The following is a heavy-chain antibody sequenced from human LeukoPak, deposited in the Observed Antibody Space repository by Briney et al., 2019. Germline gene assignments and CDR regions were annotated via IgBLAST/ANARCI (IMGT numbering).Heavy chain of an antibody. Sequence: TPSETLSLTCAVSGYSISSSNWWGWIRQPPGKGLEWIGYIYYSGSTYYNPSLKSRVTMPVDTSKNQFSLKLSSVTAADTAVYYCARSAYSSPTYYFDYWGQGTLVTVSS. V-gene: IGHV4-28*01. CDR3: ARSAYSSPTYYFDY. D-gene: IGHD5-18*01. J-gene: IGHJ4*02. CDR1: GYSISSSNW. CDR2: IYYSGST.